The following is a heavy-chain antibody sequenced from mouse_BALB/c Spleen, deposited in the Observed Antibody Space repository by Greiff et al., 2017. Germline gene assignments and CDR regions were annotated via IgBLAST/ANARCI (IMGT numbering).Heavy chain of an antibody. CDR2: IYPGSGST. CDR3: TRGGARFAY. Sequence: LQQPGSELVRPGASVKLSCKASGYTFTSYWMHWVKQRPGQGLEWIGNIYPGSGSTNYDEKFKSKGTLTVDTSSSTAYMHLSSLTSEDSAVYYCTRGGARFAYWGQGTLVTVSA. J-gene: IGHJ3*01. CDR1: GYTFTSYW. V-gene: IGHV1S22*01.